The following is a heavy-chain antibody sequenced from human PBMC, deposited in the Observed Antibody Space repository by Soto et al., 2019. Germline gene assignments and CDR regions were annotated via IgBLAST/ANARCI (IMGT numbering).Heavy chain of an antibody. Sequence: SETLSLTCAVYGGSFSGYYWSWIRQPPGKGLEWIGEINHSGSTNYNPSLKSRVTISVDTSKNQFSLKLSSVTAADTAVYYCARGSPYYYGSGSYAPVDYWGQGTLVTVSS. CDR2: INHSGST. V-gene: IGHV4-34*01. J-gene: IGHJ4*02. CDR3: ARGSPYYYGSGSYAPVDY. CDR1: GGSFSGYY. D-gene: IGHD3-10*01.